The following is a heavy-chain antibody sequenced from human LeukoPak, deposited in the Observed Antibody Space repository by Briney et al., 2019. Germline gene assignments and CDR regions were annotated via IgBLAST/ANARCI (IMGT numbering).Heavy chain of an antibody. CDR3: ARGSRWELPLDY. Sequence: SETLSLTCTASGGSISSGGYYWSWIRQSPGKGLEWIGEINHSGSTNYNPSLKSRVTISLDTSKNQFSLKLSSVTAADTAVYYCARGSRWELPLDYWGQGTLVTVSS. J-gene: IGHJ4*02. CDR1: GGSISSGGYY. CDR2: INHSGST. V-gene: IGHV4-39*07. D-gene: IGHD1-26*01.